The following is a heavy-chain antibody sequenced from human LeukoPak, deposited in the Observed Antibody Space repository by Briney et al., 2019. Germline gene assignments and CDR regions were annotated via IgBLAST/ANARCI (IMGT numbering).Heavy chain of an antibody. D-gene: IGHD6-13*01. CDR2: ISTYNGNT. CDR1: GYAFTSYG. V-gene: IGHV1-18*01. CDR3: ARDGSWSDY. Sequence: ASVKVSCKASGYAFTSYGISWVRQAPGQGLEWMGWISTYNGNTKYAQKFQGRVTMTTDTSTSTSYMEVRSLRSDDTALYYCARDGSWSDYWGQGTLVTVSS. J-gene: IGHJ4*02.